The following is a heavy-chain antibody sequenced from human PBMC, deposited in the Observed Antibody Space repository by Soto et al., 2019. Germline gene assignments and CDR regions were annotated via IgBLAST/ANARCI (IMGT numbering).Heavy chain of an antibody. CDR2: IVPVLGTP. J-gene: IGHJ5*01. CDR3: ARASNYYGRGLSWFDS. Sequence: SVKVSCNASGGSFNSHAYSWVRRAPGQGLEWMGKIVPVLGTPNSAPKFQARLTITADESTSTVHMEVSRLTSDDTAVYYCARASNYYGRGLSWFDSWGQGTMVTVSS. CDR1: GGSFNSHA. V-gene: IGHV1-69*11. D-gene: IGHD3-10*01.